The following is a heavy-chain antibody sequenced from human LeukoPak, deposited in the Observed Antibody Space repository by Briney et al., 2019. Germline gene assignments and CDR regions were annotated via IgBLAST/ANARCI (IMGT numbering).Heavy chain of an antibody. V-gene: IGHV3-23*01. D-gene: IGHD1-26*01. CDR3: AKGGPTGSNYFDF. J-gene: IGHJ4*02. CDR1: EFTFDNYA. Sequence: GGSLRLSCAASEFTFDNYAMSWVRQVPGKGWEGVSVISGSGYYTYYADSVKGRFTVTRDNSKTTLYLQMNSLRADDTAVYYCAKGGPTGSNYFDFWGQGTLVTVSS. CDR2: ISGSGYYT.